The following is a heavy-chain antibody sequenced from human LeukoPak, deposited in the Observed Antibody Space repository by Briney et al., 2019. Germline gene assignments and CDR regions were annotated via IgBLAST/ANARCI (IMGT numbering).Heavy chain of an antibody. CDR3: ARPQYAGSYSIDY. Sequence: GGSLRLSCAVSGLIFSDHYIDWVRQAPGKGLEWVGRSRNKAQSFTIHYAASVKGRFTISRDDSKNSLYLQMDSLKTEDTAVYYCARPQYAGSYSIDYWGQGTLVTVSS. J-gene: IGHJ4*02. CDR1: GLIFSDHY. CDR2: SRNKAQSFTI. V-gene: IGHV3-72*01. D-gene: IGHD1-26*01.